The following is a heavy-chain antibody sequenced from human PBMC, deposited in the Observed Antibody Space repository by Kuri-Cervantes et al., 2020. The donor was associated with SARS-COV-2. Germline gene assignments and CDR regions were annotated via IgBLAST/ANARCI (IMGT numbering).Heavy chain of an antibody. V-gene: IGHV1-69*06. D-gene: IGHD2-2*01. CDR2: IIPLFGTT. CDR3: ARPYCTTTTCYDGTFDS. CDR1: GGTFSSYA. J-gene: IGHJ4*02. Sequence: SVKVSCKASGGTFSSYAVTWVRQVPGQGFEWMGRIIPLFGTTIYAQKFRDRVTFTADKSTNTAYMELSSLRSEDTAVYYCARPYCTTTTCYDGTFDSRGQGTLVTVSS.